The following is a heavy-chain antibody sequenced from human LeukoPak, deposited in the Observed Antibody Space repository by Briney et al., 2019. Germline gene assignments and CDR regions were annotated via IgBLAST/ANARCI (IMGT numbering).Heavy chain of an antibody. CDR2: INHGGST. D-gene: IGHD2-15*01. CDR1: DGSFSGSY. Sequence: SETLSLTCAVYDGSFSGSYWSWIRQPPGKGLEWIGEINHGGSTNYNSSLKSRVTISVDTSKNQFSLKLSSVTAADTAVYYCARVYCSGGSCPERGMDVWGKGTTVTVSS. V-gene: IGHV4-34*01. J-gene: IGHJ6*04. CDR3: ARVYCSGGSCPERGMDV.